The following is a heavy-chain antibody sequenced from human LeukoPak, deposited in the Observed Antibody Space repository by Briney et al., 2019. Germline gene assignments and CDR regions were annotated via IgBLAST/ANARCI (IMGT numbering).Heavy chain of an antibody. Sequence: GGSLRLSCAASGFTFSSYWMHWVRQAPGKGLVWVSRINSDGSSTNYADSVKGRFTISRDNAKNSLYLQMNSLRAEDTAVYYCARAEDIVVVVAAPDYYGMDVWGQGTTVTVSS. V-gene: IGHV3-74*01. CDR2: INSDGSST. D-gene: IGHD2-15*01. CDR3: ARAEDIVVVVAAPDYYGMDV. CDR1: GFTFSSYW. J-gene: IGHJ6*02.